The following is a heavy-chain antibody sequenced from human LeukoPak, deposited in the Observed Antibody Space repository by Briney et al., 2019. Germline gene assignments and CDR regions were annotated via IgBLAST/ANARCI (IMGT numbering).Heavy chain of an antibody. CDR3: AKDLVSWVRSYYYYGMDV. CDR1: GLTFSSYA. V-gene: IGHV3-23*01. CDR2: ISGSGGST. Sequence: PGGSLRLSCAASGLTFSSYAMSWVRQAPGKGLEWVSAISGSGGSTYYADSVKGRFTISRDNSKNTLYLQMNSLRAEDTAVYYCAKDLVSWVRSYYYYGMDVWGEGTTVTVSS. J-gene: IGHJ6*04. D-gene: IGHD2-15*01.